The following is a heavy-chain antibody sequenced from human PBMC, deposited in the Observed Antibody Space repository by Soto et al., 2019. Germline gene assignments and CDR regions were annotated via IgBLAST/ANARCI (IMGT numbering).Heavy chain of an antibody. Sequence: TSVKVSCKASGGTLSIYTVSWVRQAPGQGLEWMGWISANNDHTNYAQKLQGRVTMTTDTSTSTAYMELSSLTSDDTAVYYCARGTYFDYWGQATLVTVSS. CDR2: ISANNDHT. CDR1: GGTLSIYT. J-gene: IGHJ4*02. V-gene: IGHV1-18*01. CDR3: ARGTYFDY.